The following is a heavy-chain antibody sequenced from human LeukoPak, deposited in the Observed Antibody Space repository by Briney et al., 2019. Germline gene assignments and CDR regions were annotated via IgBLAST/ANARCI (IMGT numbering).Heavy chain of an antibody. V-gene: IGHV4-34*01. CDR2: INHSGST. D-gene: IGHD6-6*01. CDR3: ARAGVAARPDHFDY. CDR1: GGSFSGYY. J-gene: IGHJ4*02. Sequence: SETLSLTCAVYGGSFSGYYWSWIRQPPGKGLEWIGEINHSGSTNYNPSLKSRVTISVDTSKNQFSLKLSSVTAADTAVYYCARAGVAARPDHFDYWGQGTLVTVSS.